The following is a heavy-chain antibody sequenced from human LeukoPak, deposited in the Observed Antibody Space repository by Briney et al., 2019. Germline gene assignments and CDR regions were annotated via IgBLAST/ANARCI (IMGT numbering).Heavy chain of an antibody. CDR2: ISGSSDAI. V-gene: IGHV3-48*02. Sequence: PGGSLRLSCLTSGFTLSTNAMSWVRQAPGKGLEWVSYISGSSDAIYYADSVKGRVTISRDNAKNSLYLQMNSLRDEDTAVYYCARYFGDPQGMDVWGQGTTVTVSS. J-gene: IGHJ6*02. CDR1: GFTLSTNA. CDR3: ARYFGDPQGMDV. D-gene: IGHD3-10*01.